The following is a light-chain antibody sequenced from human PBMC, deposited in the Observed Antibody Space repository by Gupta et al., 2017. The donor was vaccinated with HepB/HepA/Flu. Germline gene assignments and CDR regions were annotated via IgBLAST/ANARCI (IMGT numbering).Light chain of an antibody. J-gene: IGLJ2*01. Sequence: QSVLTQPPSVSGAPGQRVTIPCTGCSSHIGAGYDVHWSHQLPGTAPKLLIYGNSNRPSRVPDRFSGSKSGTSASLAITGLQAEDEADYYCQSYDSSLSGLVFGGGTKLTVL. CDR3: QSYDSSLSGLV. V-gene: IGLV1-40*01. CDR2: GNS. CDR1: SSHIGAGYD.